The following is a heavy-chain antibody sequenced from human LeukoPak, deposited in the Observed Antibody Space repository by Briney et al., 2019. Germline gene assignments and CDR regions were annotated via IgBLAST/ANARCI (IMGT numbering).Heavy chain of an antibody. J-gene: IGHJ4*02. D-gene: IGHD3-10*01. CDR3: SRGRGPEGFFDF. CDR2: IYYTGST. V-gene: IGHV4-31*03. Sequence: SETLSLTCTVSDGSISSGNYYWSWIRQHPGKGLEWIGYIYYTGSTYFSPSLKSRVAISVDTSKSHFSLSLSSVTAADTAIYYCSRGRGPEGFFDFWGQGTPVTVSS. CDR1: DGSISSGNYY.